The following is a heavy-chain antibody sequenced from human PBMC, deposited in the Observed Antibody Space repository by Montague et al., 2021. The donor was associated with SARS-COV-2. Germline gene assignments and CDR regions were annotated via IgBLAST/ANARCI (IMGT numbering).Heavy chain of an antibody. D-gene: IGHD1-1*01. CDR1: VRSIRSYY. J-gene: IGHJ4*02. V-gene: IGHV4-59*01. Sequence: SETLSLTCAVYVRSIRSYYWSWIRQSPGKGLEWIGYVHYTGSTKYNPSLKTRVTLSLDTPKNHFSLRLNSVTAADTAVYYCARAQNICFIANCVNYFDLWGLGALVSVSS. CDR3: ARAQNICFIANCVNYFDL. CDR2: VHYTGST.